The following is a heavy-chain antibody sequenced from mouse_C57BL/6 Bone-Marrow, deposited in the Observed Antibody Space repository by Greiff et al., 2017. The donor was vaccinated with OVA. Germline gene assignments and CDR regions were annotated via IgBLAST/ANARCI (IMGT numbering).Heavy chain of an antibody. V-gene: IGHV5-9-1*02. J-gene: IGHJ4*01. Sequence: EVKLVESGAGLVKPGGSLKLSCAASGFTFSSYAMSWVRQTPEKRLEWVAYISSGGDYIYYADTVKGRFTISRDNARNTLYLQLSSLKSEDTAMYCCTRLLDAMDYWGQGTSVTVSS. CDR1: GFTFSSYA. CDR3: TRLLDAMDY. D-gene: IGHD2-1*01. CDR2: ISSGGDYI.